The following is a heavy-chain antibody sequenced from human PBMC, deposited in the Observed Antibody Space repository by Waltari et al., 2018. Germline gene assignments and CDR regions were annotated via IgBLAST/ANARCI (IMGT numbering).Heavy chain of an antibody. D-gene: IGHD6-19*01. J-gene: IGHJ4*02. CDR3: ARLLIESSGLGWYSFDY. V-gene: IGHV4-34*01. CDR2: IYHDGKA. Sequence: QVQLLQWGAGLLKPSETLSLTCGVRGASFNVNYWSWIRQSPGKGLEWIAEIYHDGKANYNPSLRSRVTISVDTSRNQVSLNLTSVTAADTAVYYCARLLIESSGLGWYSFDYWGQGIPVIVS. CDR1: GASFNVNY.